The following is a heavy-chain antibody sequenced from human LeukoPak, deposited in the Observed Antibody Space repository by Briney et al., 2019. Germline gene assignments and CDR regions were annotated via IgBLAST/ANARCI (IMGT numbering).Heavy chain of an antibody. CDR3: ARGTLLWFGELNWFDP. V-gene: IGHV4-39*01. D-gene: IGHD3-10*01. Sequence: SETLSLTCTVSGGSISSSSYDWGWIRQPPGKGRGWNESMYYSGSTYYNPSLKSRVTISVATSKNQFSLKLSSVTAADTAVYYCARGTLLWFGELNWFDPWGQGTLVTVSS. CDR2: MYYSGST. CDR1: GGSISSSSYD. J-gene: IGHJ5*02.